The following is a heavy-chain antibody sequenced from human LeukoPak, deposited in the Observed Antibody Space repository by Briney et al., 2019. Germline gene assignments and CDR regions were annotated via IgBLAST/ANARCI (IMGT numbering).Heavy chain of an antibody. CDR3: AGKGIVVVEVDY. CDR1: GGSFSGYY. CDR2: INHSGST. Sequence: SETLSLTCAVYGGSFSGYYWSWIRQPPGEGLEWIGEINHSGSTNYNPSLKSRVTISVDTSKNQFSLKLSSVTAADTAVCYCAGKGIVVVEVDYWGQGTLVTVSS. V-gene: IGHV4-34*01. J-gene: IGHJ4*02. D-gene: IGHD2-15*01.